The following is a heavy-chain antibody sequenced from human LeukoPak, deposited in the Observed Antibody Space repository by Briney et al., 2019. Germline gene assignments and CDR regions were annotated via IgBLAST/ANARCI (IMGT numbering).Heavy chain of an antibody. J-gene: IGHJ6*02. Sequence: SVKVSCKASGGTFSSYAISWVRQAPGQGLEWMGGIIPIFGTANYAQKFQGRVTITADESTSTAYMELSSLRPEDTAVYYCARDGPPDRGDYYYYGMDVWGQGTTVTVSS. V-gene: IGHV1-69*13. D-gene: IGHD1-14*01. CDR3: ARDGPPDRGDYYYYGMDV. CDR1: GGTFSSYA. CDR2: IIPIFGTA.